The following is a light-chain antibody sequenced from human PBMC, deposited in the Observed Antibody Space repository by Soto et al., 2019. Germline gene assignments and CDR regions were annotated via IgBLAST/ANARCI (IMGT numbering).Light chain of an antibody. CDR1: QRISDT. J-gene: IGKJ1*01. CDR2: GAS. V-gene: IGKV3-15*01. Sequence: EIVMTPSPATLSVSRVGRVTLSFRASQRISDTIAWYQQKPGQAPRLLIYGASARATGFPARFSGSGSGTDFTLTISSLQSEDFAVYYCQQYNNWPWTFGQGTKVDIK. CDR3: QQYNNWPWT.